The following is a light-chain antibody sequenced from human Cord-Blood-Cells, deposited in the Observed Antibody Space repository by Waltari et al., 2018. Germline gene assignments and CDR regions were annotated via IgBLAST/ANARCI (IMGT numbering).Light chain of an antibody. J-gene: IGKJ1*01. CDR1: QSVSSY. CDR2: DAS. V-gene: IGKV3-11*01. Sequence: VLTKYPATLSLFPGERATLACRASQSVSSYLAWDQQKPGQAPRLLIYDASNRATGIPARFSGSGSGTDFTLSISSLEPEDFAVYYCQQRSNWPRTFGQVTKVEIK. CDR3: QQRSNWPRT.